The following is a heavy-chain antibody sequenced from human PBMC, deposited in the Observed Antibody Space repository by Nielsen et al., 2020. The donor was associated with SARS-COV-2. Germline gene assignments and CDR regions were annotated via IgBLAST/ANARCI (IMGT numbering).Heavy chain of an antibody. J-gene: IGHJ6*02. CDR2: IKSKTDGGTT. CDR3: AKDGAVLRYFDWLYGGYGMDV. D-gene: IGHD3-9*01. V-gene: IGHV3-15*01. Sequence: WIRQPPGKGLEWVGRIKSKTDGGTTDYAAPVKGRFTISRDDSKNTLYLQMNSLRAEDTAVYYCAKDGAVLRYFDWLYGGYGMDVWGQGTTVTVSS.